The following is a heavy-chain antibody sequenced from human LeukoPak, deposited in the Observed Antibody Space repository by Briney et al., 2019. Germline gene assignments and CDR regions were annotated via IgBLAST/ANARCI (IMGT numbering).Heavy chain of an antibody. V-gene: IGHV3-53*01. CDR1: GFTVSSNY. D-gene: IGHD4-17*01. J-gene: IGHJ4*02. CDR3: VRDSLMSTVTPV. Sequence: GGSLRLSCAASGFTVSSNYMSWVRQAPGKGLEWVSVIYSGGSTYYADSVKGRFTISRDNSKNTLYLQMNSLRAEDTAVYYCVRDSLMSTVTPVWGQGTLVTVSS. CDR2: IYSGGST.